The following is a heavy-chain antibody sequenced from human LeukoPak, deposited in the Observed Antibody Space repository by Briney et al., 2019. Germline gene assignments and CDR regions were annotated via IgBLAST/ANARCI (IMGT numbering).Heavy chain of an antibody. V-gene: IGHV3-74*01. Sequence: GGSLRPSCAASGFTFSSYWMHWVRHAPGKGLVWVPRINSDGSSTSYADSVKGRFTISRDNAKNTLYLQMNSLRAEDTAVYYCARGGLLLWFGEPPHAFDIWGQGTMVTVSS. J-gene: IGHJ3*02. CDR3: ARGGLLLWFGEPPHAFDI. D-gene: IGHD3-10*01. CDR1: GFTFSSYW. CDR2: INSDGSST.